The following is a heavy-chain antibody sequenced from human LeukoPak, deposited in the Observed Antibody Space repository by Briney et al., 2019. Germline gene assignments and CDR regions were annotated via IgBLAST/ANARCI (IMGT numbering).Heavy chain of an antibody. J-gene: IGHJ4*02. CDR3: ARSPGLADIDF. V-gene: IGHV4-4*07. Sequence: PSETLSLTCSVSGVSITSNYWTWIRQPAGRGLEWIGRVSTRGNTNYNPSLKSRVTMSVDTPKNLFSLKLTSVTAADTAMYYCARSPGLADIDFWGQGTLAIVSS. D-gene: IGHD2-21*01. CDR1: GVSITSNY. CDR2: VSTRGNT.